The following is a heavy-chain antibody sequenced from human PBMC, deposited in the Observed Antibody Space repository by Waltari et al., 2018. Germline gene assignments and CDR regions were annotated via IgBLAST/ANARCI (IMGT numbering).Heavy chain of an antibody. CDR2: IYSSGST. CDR3: ARHPAMTIMLWYFDL. V-gene: IGHV4-39*01. D-gene: IGHD2-8*01. J-gene: IGHJ2*01. Sequence: QLQLQESGPGLVKPSETLSLTCTVSGGSISSSSYYWGWIRQPPGKELEWSGSIYSSGSTYYNPTLKSRVTISVDTSKNQFSLKLSSVTAADTAVYYCARHPAMTIMLWYFDLWGRGTLVTVSS. CDR1: GGSISSSSYY.